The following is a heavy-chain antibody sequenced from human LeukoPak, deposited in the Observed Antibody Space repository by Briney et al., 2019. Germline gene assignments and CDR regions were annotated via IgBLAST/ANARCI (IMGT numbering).Heavy chain of an antibody. Sequence: PGGTLRLSCAASGFTFSSYEMNWVRQAPGKGLEWVSYISSSGSTIYCADSVKGRFTISRDNAKNSLYLQMNSLRAEDTAVYYCARDWYNNSDAFDIWGQGTMVTVSS. CDR1: GFTFSSYE. CDR3: ARDWYNNSDAFDI. V-gene: IGHV3-48*03. CDR2: ISSSGSTI. D-gene: IGHD4-11*01. J-gene: IGHJ3*02.